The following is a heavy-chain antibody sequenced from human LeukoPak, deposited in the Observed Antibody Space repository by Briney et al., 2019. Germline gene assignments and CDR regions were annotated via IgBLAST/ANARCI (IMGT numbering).Heavy chain of an antibody. CDR1: GFTFSSYG. V-gene: IGHV3-30*18. Sequence: GGSLRLSCAASGFTFSSYGMHWVRQAPGKGLEWVAVISYDGNNKYYADSVKGRFTISRDNSKNTLYLQMNSLRAEDTAVYYCAKVLYRYANDAFDIWGQGTMVTVSS. J-gene: IGHJ3*02. CDR2: ISYDGNNK. CDR3: AKVLYRYANDAFDI. D-gene: IGHD5-18*01.